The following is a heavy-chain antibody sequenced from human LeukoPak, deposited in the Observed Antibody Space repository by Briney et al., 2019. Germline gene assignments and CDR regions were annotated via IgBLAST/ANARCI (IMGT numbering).Heavy chain of an antibody. V-gene: IGHV1-18*01. CDR2: ISAYNGNT. D-gene: IGHD3-22*01. CDR1: GYTFTSYD. CDR3: ARGTYYYDSSGYLGAFDI. Sequence: GASVKVFCKASGYTFTSYDISWVRQAPGQGLEWMGWISAYNGNTNYAQKLQGRVTMTTDTSTSTAYMELRSLRSDDTAVYYCARGTYYYDSSGYLGAFDIWGQGTMVTVSS. J-gene: IGHJ3*02.